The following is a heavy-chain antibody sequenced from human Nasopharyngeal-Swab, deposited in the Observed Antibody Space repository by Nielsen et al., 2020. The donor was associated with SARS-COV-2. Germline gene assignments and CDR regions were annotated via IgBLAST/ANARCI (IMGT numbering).Heavy chain of an antibody. CDR2: ISSSSSYI. D-gene: IGHD4-17*01. J-gene: IGHJ4*02. Sequence: WIRQPPGKGLEWVSSISSSSSYIYYADSVNGRFTISRDNSMNPLYLQMNSLRAEDTAVYYCARDHDYGDYYFDYWGQGTLVTVSS. V-gene: IGHV3-21*01. CDR3: ARDHDYGDYYFDY.